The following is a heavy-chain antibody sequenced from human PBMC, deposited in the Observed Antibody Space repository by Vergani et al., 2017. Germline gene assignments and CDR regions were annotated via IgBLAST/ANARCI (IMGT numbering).Heavy chain of an antibody. CDR1: GFSLSTSGVG. CDR2: IYWDDDK. V-gene: IGHV2-5*02. Sequence: QITLKESGPTLVKPTQTLTLTCTFSGFSLSTSGVGVGWIRQPPGKALEWLALIYWDDDKRYSPSLKSRLTITKDTSKNQVVLTMTNMDPVDTATYYCARGRCLLRLGEVRGHFDYWGQGTLVTVSS. J-gene: IGHJ4*02. D-gene: IGHD3-16*01. CDR3: ARGRCLLRLGEVRGHFDY.